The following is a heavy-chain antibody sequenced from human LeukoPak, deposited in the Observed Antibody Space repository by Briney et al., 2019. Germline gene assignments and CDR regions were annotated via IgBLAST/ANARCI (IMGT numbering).Heavy chain of an antibody. CDR3: ARGPYCGGDCYYNWFDP. CDR2: INHSGST. D-gene: IGHD2-21*02. Sequence: SETLSLTCAVYGGSFSGYYWSWIRQPPGKGLKWIGEINHSGSTNYNPSLKSRVTISVERSKNQFSLKLSSVTAADTAVYYCARGPYCGGDCYYNWFDPWGQGTLVTVSS. CDR1: GGSFSGYY. J-gene: IGHJ5*02. V-gene: IGHV4-34*01.